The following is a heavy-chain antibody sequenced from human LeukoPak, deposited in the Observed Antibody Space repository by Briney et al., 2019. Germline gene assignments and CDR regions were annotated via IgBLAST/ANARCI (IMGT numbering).Heavy chain of an antibody. J-gene: IGHJ4*02. CDR3: AKDRACGQWDCQGSDY. CDR1: GFTVSSNS. CDR2: IYSDNT. V-gene: IGHV3-53*01. D-gene: IGHD1-26*01. Sequence: GGSLRLSCTVPGFTVSSNSMSWVRQAPGKGLEWVSFIYSDNTHYSDSVKGRFTISRDNSKNTLYLQMDNLSGEDTAVYYCAKDRACGQWDCQGSDYWGQGTLVTVSS.